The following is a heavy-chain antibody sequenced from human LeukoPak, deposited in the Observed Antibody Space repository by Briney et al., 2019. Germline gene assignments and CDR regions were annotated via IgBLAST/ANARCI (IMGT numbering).Heavy chain of an antibody. V-gene: IGHV4-4*02. Sequence: SGTLSLTCAVSGGSISSSNWWSWVRRPPGKGLEGIGEIYHSGSTNYNPSLKSRVTISVDKSKNQFSLKLSSVTTADTAVYYCARGRPNYDILTGYVGYWGQGTLVTVSS. CDR3: ARGRPNYDILTGYVGY. CDR2: IYHSGST. J-gene: IGHJ4*02. CDR1: GGSISSSNW. D-gene: IGHD3-9*01.